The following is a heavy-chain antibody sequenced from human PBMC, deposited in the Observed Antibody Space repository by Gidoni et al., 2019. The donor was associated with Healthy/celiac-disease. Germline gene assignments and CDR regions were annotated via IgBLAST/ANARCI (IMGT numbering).Heavy chain of an antibody. V-gene: IGHV4-61*01. CDR3: AMSMVRGKGYYGMYV. CDR2: IYYRGST. CDR1: GGSVSSVSYY. D-gene: IGHD3-10*01. Sequence: QVQLQESGPGLVKPAETLSLTGTVAGGSVSSVSYYWSWMRQPPGQGLEWIVYIYYRGSTNYNPSLKGRGTISVVTSKNQFSLKLRSVTAADTAVYYCAMSMVRGKGYYGMYVWGQVTTVTVSS. J-gene: IGHJ6*02.